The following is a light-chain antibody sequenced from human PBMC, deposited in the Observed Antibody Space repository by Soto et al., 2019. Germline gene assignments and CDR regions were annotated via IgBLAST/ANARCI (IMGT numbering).Light chain of an antibody. CDR3: AEWDDCLNGHEV. Sequence: QSVLTQPPSASGTPGQRVTISCSGSSSNIGSNTVNWYQQLPGTAPKLLIYSNNQRPSGVPDRFSGSKSGTSASLAISGLQSEDESDYYCAEWDDCLNGHEVFGGGTMVTVL. CDR2: SNN. V-gene: IGLV1-44*01. CDR1: SSNIGSNT. J-gene: IGLJ2*01.